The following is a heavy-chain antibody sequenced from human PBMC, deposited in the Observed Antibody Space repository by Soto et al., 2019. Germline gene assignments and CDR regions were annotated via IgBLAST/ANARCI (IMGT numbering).Heavy chain of an antibody. CDR1: GGSISRYY. Sequence: QVQLQESGPGLVKPSETLSLTCTVSGGSISRYYWTWIRQPPGKRLEWIGYIYYSGSTNYNPSLKSRVTISLDPSKNQFSLKLSSVTAADTAVYYCARGGTLVRGSGFDPWGQGTLVTVSS. V-gene: IGHV4-59*01. D-gene: IGHD3-10*01. CDR3: ARGGTLVRGSGFDP. CDR2: IYYSGST. J-gene: IGHJ5*02.